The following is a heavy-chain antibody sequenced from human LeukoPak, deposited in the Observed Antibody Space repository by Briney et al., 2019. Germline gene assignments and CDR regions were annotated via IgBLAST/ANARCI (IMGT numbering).Heavy chain of an antibody. Sequence: PSETLSLTCTVSGISISSYYWTWIRQPPGMGLEWIGYIYYSGSTNYIPSLKSRVTISVDTSKNQFSLKLSSVTAADTAVYYCATLGYSSGWDYFDYWGQGTLVTVSS. CDR2: IYYSGST. CDR3: ATLGYSSGWDYFDY. V-gene: IGHV4-59*01. CDR1: GISISSYY. D-gene: IGHD6-19*01. J-gene: IGHJ4*02.